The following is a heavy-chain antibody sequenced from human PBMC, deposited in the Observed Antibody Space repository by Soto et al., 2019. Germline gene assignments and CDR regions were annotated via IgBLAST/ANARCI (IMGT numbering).Heavy chain of an antibody. CDR1: GGSISSGDYY. CDR3: ARDRSIFGVVALDYGMDV. D-gene: IGHD3-3*01. CDR2: IYYSGST. Sequence: SETLSLTCTVSGGSISSGDYYWSWIRQPPGKGLEWIGYIYYSGSTYYNPSLKSRVTISVDTSKNQFSLKLSSVTAADTAVYYCARDRSIFGVVALDYGMDVWGQGTTVTVSS. J-gene: IGHJ6*02. V-gene: IGHV4-30-4*01.